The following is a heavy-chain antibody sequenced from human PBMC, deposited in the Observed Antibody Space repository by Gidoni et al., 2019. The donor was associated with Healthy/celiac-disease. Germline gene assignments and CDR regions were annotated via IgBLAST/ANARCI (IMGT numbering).Heavy chain of an antibody. V-gene: IGHV3-30*04. J-gene: IGHJ4*02. CDR3: ARDKIAAALFDY. D-gene: IGHD6-13*01. CDR1: GCTFSSYS. CDR2: ISYDGSNK. Sequence: QVQLVESGGGVVQPGRSLRLSCAASGCTFSSYSLHWVRQAPGKGLEWVAVISYDGSNKYYADSVKGRFTISRDNSKNTLYLQMNSLRAEDTAVYYCARDKIAAALFDYWGQGTLVTVSS.